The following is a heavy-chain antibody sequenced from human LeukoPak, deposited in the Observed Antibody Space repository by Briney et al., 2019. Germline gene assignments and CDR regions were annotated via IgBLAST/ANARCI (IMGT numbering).Heavy chain of an antibody. CDR1: GGTFSSYA. CDR3: ARDHYGHPVGY. V-gene: IGHV1-69*04. J-gene: IGHJ4*02. Sequence: SVKVSCKASGGTFSSYAISWVRQAPGQGLEWMGRIIPILGIANYAQKFQGRVTITADKSTSTAYMELSSLRSEDTAVYYCARDHYGHPVGYWGQGTLVTVSS. D-gene: IGHD4-17*01. CDR2: IIPILGIA.